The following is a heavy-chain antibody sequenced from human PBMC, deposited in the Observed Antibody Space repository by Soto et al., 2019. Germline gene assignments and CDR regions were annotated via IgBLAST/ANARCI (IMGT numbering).Heavy chain of an antibody. V-gene: IGHV1-69*01. Sequence: QVQLLQSGAEVKKPGSSVKVSCKASGDTFSNFAISWVRQAPGQGLEWMGGIIPLFGTAHYAQKVQDRVTITADESTSTAYMELSSLKSEDTAVYYCARDDCSGDGCYPDYWGQGTLVTVSS. CDR1: GDTFSNFA. J-gene: IGHJ4*02. CDR2: IIPLFGTA. CDR3: ARDDCSGDGCYPDY. D-gene: IGHD2-15*01.